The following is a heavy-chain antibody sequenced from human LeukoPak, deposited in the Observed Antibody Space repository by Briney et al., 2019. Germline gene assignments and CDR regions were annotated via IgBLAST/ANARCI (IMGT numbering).Heavy chain of an antibody. V-gene: IGHV1-18*01. CDR2: ISAYNGNT. J-gene: IGHJ4*02. Sequence: ASVKVSCKASGYTFTSYGISWVRQAPGQGLEWMGWISAYNGNTNYAQKLQGRVTMTTDTSTSTAYMELRSLRSDDTAVYYCARDCGSTSCYTALDYWGQGTLVTVSS. D-gene: IGHD2-2*02. CDR3: ARDCGSTSCYTALDY. CDR1: GYTFTSYG.